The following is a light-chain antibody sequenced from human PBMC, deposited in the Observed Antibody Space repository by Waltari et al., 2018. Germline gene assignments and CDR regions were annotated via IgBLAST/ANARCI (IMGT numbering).Light chain of an antibody. V-gene: IGLV2-14*03. J-gene: IGLJ2*01. CDR2: DVS. Sequence: QSALTQPASVSGSPGQSITFSCSGTSSDIGDYNYVSWYQQHPGKAPKLMIYDVSLRPSGIPNRFSGSKSGNTASLTISGLQAEDEAHYYCSSFTSTSTLVIFGGGTKVTVL. CDR1: SSDIGDYNY. CDR3: SSFTSTSTLVI.